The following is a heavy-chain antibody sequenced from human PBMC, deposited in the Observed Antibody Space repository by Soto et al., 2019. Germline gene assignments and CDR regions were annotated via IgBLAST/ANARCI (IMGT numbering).Heavy chain of an antibody. D-gene: IGHD3-9*01. CDR1: GFSFSGYT. Sequence: EVQLLESGGHLIQPGESLRLSCAASGFSFSGYTMNWVRQAQGKGLEWVSGINRGGGTTYYADSVKGRFTISRDNSKNILYRKMNRPRAEDTAVYYCAKDRHPDGIWTFDYWGQGTLVTVSS. J-gene: IGHJ4*02. CDR2: INRGGGTT. V-gene: IGHV3-23*01. CDR3: AKDRHPDGIWTFDY.